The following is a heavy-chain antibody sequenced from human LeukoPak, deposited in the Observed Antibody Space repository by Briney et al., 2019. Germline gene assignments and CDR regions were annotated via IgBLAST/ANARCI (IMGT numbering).Heavy chain of an antibody. J-gene: IGHJ4*02. D-gene: IGHD6-6*01. Sequence: SETLSLTCTVSGGSISSSSYYWGWIRQPSGKGLEWIGSIYYSGSTNYNPSLKSRVTISVDTSKNQFSLKLSSVTAADTAVYYCASWRSSPANAHYWGQGTLVTVSS. CDR1: GGSISSSSYY. V-gene: IGHV4-39*07. CDR2: IYYSGST. CDR3: ASWRSSPANAHY.